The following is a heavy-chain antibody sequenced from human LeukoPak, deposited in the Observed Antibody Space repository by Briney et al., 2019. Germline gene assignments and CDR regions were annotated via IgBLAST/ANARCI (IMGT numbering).Heavy chain of an antibody. J-gene: IGHJ4*02. CDR2: IIPILGIA. CDR1: GGTFSSYA. D-gene: IGHD3-3*01. Sequence: ASVKVSCKASGGTFSSYAISWVRQAPGQGLEWMGRIIPILGIANYAQKLQGRVTITADKSTSTAYMELSSLRSEDTAVYYCAYYYDFWSGPRFDYWGQGTLVTVSS. V-gene: IGHV1-69*04. CDR3: AYYYDFWSGPRFDY.